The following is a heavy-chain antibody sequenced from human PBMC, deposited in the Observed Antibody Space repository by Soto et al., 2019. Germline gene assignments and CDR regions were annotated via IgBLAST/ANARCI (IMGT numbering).Heavy chain of an antibody. CDR2: VSSSSSTI. Sequence: PGGSLRLSCAASGFTFSSYSMNWVRQAPGKGLEWVSYVSSSSSTIYYADTVKGRFTISRDNAKNSQYLKMNSQSAEDTAVYYCAREADILNWFDPWGQGTLVTVS. CDR3: AREADILNWFDP. J-gene: IGHJ5*02. D-gene: IGHD3-9*01. CDR1: GFTFSSYS. V-gene: IGHV3-48*01.